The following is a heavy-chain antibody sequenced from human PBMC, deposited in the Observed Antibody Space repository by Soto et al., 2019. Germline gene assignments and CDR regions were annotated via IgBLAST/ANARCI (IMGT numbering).Heavy chain of an antibody. J-gene: IGHJ3*02. Sequence: QVQLQESGPGLVKPSETLSLICTVSDGSISGYFWSWVRQSAGKGLEWIGRIYSSGNANYNPSLKSRVTMSVATSQNYFSLKLTSVTAADTAMYYCVRVDVFDIWGRGAMVTVSS. CDR1: DGSISGYF. V-gene: IGHV4-4*07. CDR2: IYSSGNA. CDR3: VRVDVFDI.